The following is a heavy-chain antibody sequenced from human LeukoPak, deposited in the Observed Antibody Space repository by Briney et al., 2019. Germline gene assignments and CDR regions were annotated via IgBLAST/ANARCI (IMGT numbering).Heavy chain of an antibody. Sequence: SETLSLTCTVSGGSISSSSSYWGWIRQPPGKGMEWIGSIYYSGSTYYNPSLNSRVTISVDTSKNQFSLKLSSVTAADTAVYYCARDCSSSSCFSASDAFDIWGQGTMVTVSS. V-gene: IGHV4-39*02. CDR3: ARDCSSSSCFSASDAFDI. J-gene: IGHJ3*02. CDR2: IYYSGST. D-gene: IGHD2-15*01. CDR1: GGSISSSSSY.